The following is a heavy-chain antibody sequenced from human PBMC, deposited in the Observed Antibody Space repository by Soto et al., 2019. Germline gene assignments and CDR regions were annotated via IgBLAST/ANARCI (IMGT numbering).Heavy chain of an antibody. J-gene: IGHJ5*01. V-gene: IGHV4-34*01. Sequence: SETLSLTCAVYGGSFSGHSWTWIRQSPGKGLEWIGDINHSGRVNYSPSLKSRVTISLDTSKNQFSLTLSAVTAADTAMYYCSTRAYDTNGYYRFDPWGQGTLVTAPQ. CDR1: GGSFSGHS. D-gene: IGHD3-22*01. CDR2: INHSGRV. CDR3: STRAYDTNGYYRFDP.